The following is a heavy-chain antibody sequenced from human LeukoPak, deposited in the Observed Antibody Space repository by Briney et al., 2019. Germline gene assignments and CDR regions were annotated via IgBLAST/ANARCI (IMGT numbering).Heavy chain of an antibody. J-gene: IGHJ4*02. D-gene: IGHD6-13*01. Sequence: SETLSLTCTVSGGSISSSSYYWGWIRQPPGKGLEWIGSIYYSGSTYYNPSLKSRVTISVDTSKNQFSLKLSSVTAADTAVYYCANGIAAAGVYYSDYWGQGTLVAVSS. V-gene: IGHV4-39*01. CDR3: ANGIAAAGVYYSDY. CDR1: GGSISSSSYY. CDR2: IYYSGST.